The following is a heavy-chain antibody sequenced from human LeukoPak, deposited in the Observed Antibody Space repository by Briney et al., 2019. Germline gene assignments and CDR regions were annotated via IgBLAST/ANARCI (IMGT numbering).Heavy chain of an antibody. Sequence: ASVKVSCKASGYTFTGYYMHWVRQAPGQGLEWMGWINPNSGGTNYAQKFQGRVTMTRDTPISTAYMELSRLRSDDTAVYYCARWVDDSSGHYIDYWGQGTLVTVSS. CDR3: ARWVDDSSGHYIDY. CDR2: INPNSGGT. CDR1: GYTFTGYY. D-gene: IGHD3-22*01. J-gene: IGHJ4*02. V-gene: IGHV1-2*02.